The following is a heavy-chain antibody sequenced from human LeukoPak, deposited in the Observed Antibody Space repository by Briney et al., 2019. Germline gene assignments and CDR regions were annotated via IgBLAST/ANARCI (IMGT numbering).Heavy chain of an antibody. D-gene: IGHD6-19*01. V-gene: IGHV3-23*01. J-gene: IGHJ4*02. Sequence: GGSLRLSCAASGFTFSSYGMSWVRQAPGKGLEWVSGISSSGGTPHYADSVKGRFTVSRDNSKNTLYLQMNSLSVEDTAIYYCARGHISGWFYFDYWGQGTLVTVSS. CDR3: ARGHISGWFYFDY. CDR2: ISSSGGTP. CDR1: GFTFSSYG.